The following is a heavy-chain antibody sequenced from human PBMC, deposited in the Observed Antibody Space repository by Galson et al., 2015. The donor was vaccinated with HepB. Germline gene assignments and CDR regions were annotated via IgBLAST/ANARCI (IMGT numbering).Heavy chain of an antibody. J-gene: IGHJ4*02. CDR3: ARWLTLGATFDY. D-gene: IGHD1-26*01. CDR2: IYSGGNT. CDR1: GFTVSSNY. V-gene: IGHV3-66*01. Sequence: SLRLSCAASGFTVSSNYMSWVRQAPGKGLEWVSVIYSGGNTYYADSVKGRFTISRDNSKNTLFLQMNSLRAEDTAVYYCARWLTLGATFDYWGQGTLVTVSS.